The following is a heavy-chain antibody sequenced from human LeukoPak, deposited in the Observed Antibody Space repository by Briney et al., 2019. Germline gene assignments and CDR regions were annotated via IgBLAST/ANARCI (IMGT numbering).Heavy chain of an antibody. Sequence: SETLSLTCAVSGGSIDIYYWNWIRQPPGKGLEWIGYISYTGSTIYNPSLKGRVTLSVDTSKNQFSLKLSSVTAADTAVYYCARQHSTWIELGYHFDYWGQGSLVTVSS. J-gene: IGHJ4*02. CDR1: GGSIDIYY. CDR3: ARQHSTWIELGYHFDY. D-gene: IGHD5-18*01. CDR2: ISYTGST. V-gene: IGHV4-59*08.